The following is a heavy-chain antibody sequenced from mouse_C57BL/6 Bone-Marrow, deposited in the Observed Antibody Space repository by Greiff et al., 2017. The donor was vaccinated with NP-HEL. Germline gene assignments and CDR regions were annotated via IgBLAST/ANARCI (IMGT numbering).Heavy chain of an antibody. CDR1: GFTFSSYA. Sequence: EVQVVESGGGLVKPGGSLKLSCAASGFTFSSYAMSWVRQTPEKRLEWVATISDGGSYTYYPDNVKGRFTISRDNAKNNLYLQMSHLKSEDTAMYYCARDRFTTVEFAYWGQGTLVTVSA. CDR2: ISDGGSYT. J-gene: IGHJ3*01. V-gene: IGHV5-4*01. CDR3: ARDRFTTVEFAY. D-gene: IGHD1-1*01.